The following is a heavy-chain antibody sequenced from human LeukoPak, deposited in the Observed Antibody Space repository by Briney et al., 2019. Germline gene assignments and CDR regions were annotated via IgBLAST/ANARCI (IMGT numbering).Heavy chain of an antibody. V-gene: IGHV3-30*19. J-gene: IGHJ4*02. Sequence: GGSLRLSCAASGFTFSSYGMHWVRQAPGKGLEWVGIISFDGKTKYYADSVKGRFTMSRDNSKKTLYVQINSLRVEDTAVYYCARVTSYSRGFDYWGQGTLVTVSS. D-gene: IGHD3-10*01. CDR1: GFTFSSYG. CDR2: ISFDGKTK. CDR3: ARVTSYSRGFDY.